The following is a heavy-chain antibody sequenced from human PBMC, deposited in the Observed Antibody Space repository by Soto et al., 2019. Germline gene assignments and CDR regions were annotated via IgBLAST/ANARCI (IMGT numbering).Heavy chain of an antibody. CDR2: IANDGRDK. CDR3: AKDLAAPAQYFFDS. CDR1: GFTFRNYA. D-gene: IGHD3-3*02. Sequence: GGSLRLSCVVSGFTFRNYAMHWVRQAPDKGLEWVAVIANDGRDKHHADSVRGRFTISRDNSKNTLYLQMSSLTIEDTAVYLCAKDLAAPAQYFFDSWGQGALVTVSS. V-gene: IGHV3-30*18. J-gene: IGHJ4*02.